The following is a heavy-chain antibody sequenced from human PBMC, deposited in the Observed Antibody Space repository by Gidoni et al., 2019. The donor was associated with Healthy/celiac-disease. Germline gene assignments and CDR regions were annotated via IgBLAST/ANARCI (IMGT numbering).Heavy chain of an antibody. Sequence: EVQLLESGGGLVQPGGSLRLSCAAPGFTFSSYAMRWVRQAPGKGLEWGSAISVSGGSTYYADSVKGRFTISRDNSKNTLYLQMNSLRAEDTAVYYCAKLVAGTLDYFDYWGQGTLVTVSS. V-gene: IGHV3-23*01. CDR3: AKLVAGTLDYFDY. J-gene: IGHJ4*02. CDR2: ISVSGGST. D-gene: IGHD6-19*01. CDR1: GFTFSSYA.